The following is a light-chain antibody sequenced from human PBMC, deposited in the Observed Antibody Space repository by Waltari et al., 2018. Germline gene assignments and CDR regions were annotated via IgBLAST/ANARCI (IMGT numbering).Light chain of an antibody. Sequence: WYEKLPGKAPKIMVYEGSERTSGVSNRFPGSKSGNTAYLTISGLQAEDEADYYCCSYAGSSTWVIGGGTKLTVI. V-gene: IGLV2-23*01. CDR2: EGS. CDR3: CSYAGSSTWV. J-gene: IGLJ3*02.